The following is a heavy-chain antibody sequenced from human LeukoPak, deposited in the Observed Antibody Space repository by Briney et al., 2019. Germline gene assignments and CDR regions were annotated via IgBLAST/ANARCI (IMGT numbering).Heavy chain of an antibody. D-gene: IGHD1-20*01. CDR1: GGSISSSSYY. Sequence: PSETLSLTCTVSGGSISSSSYYWGWIRQPPGKGLEWIGNIYYSGSTYYNPSLKSRVTISVDTSKNQFSLKLSSVTAADTAVYYCARAGGTYNWNDGNWFDPWGQGTLVTVSS. J-gene: IGHJ5*02. CDR3: ARAGGTYNWNDGNWFDP. CDR2: IYYSGST. V-gene: IGHV4-39*07.